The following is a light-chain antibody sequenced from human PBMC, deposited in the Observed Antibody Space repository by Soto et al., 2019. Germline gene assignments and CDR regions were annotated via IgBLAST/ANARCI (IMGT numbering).Light chain of an antibody. Sequence: DIQLTQSPSFLSASVGDRVTITCRASQGISSYLAWYQQKPGKAPKLLIYAASTLQSGVPSRFSGRGSGTEFTLTISSLQTEDFATYYCQQLNSYPPWTFGQGTKVEIK. V-gene: IGKV1-9*01. J-gene: IGKJ1*01. CDR3: QQLNSYPPWT. CDR2: AAS. CDR1: QGISSY.